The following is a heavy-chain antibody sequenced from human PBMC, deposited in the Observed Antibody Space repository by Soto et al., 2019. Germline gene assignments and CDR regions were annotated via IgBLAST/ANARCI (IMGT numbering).Heavy chain of an antibody. CDR2: IYHSGNT. V-gene: IGHV4-31*03. J-gene: IGHJ4*02. CDR1: GGSISSGGYY. Sequence: SETLSLTCTVSGGSISSGGYYWSWIRQHPGKGLEWIGYIYHSGNTYYNPSLKSRVTISVDRSKNQFSLKLSSVTAADTAVYFCTRGKDSSGYYYFDYWGQGTLVTVSS. CDR3: TRGKDSSGYYYFDY. D-gene: IGHD3-22*01.